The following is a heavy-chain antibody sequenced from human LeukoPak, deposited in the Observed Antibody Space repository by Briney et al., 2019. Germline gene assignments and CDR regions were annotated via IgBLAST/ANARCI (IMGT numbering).Heavy chain of an antibody. CDR3: ARDRAVGATTRFDY. J-gene: IGHJ4*02. CDR1: GGTFSSYA. V-gene: IGHV1-69*01. CDR2: IIPIFGTA. Sequence: SVKVSCKASGGTFSSYAISWVRPAPGQGLEWMGGIIPIFGTANYAQKFQGRVTITADESTSTAYMELSSLRSEDTAVYYCARDRAVGATTRFDYWGQGTLVTVSS. D-gene: IGHD1-26*01.